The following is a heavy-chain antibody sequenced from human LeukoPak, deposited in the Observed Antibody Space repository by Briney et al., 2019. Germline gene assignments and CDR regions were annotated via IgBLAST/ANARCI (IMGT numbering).Heavy chain of an antibody. Sequence: PGGSLRLSCAASGFTFSNAWMNWVRQAPGKGLEWVAVISYDGSNKYYADSVKGRFTISRDNSKNTLYLQMDSLRGEDTAVYYCAKDFRIGYSAHFDYWGQGALVTVSS. CDR1: GFTFSNAW. CDR2: ISYDGSNK. D-gene: IGHD2-21*01. CDR3: AKDFRIGYSAHFDY. J-gene: IGHJ4*02. V-gene: IGHV3-30*18.